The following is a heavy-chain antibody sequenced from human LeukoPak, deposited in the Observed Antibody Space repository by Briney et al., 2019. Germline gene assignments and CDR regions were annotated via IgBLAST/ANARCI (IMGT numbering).Heavy chain of an antibody. CDR2: TSDRGDYT. J-gene: IGHJ4*02. CDR1: GFTFTSYS. CDR3: ARKAQYNGHYPLDY. V-gene: IGHV3-23*01. D-gene: IGHD1-7*01. Sequence: GGSLRLSCGASGFTFTSYSMSWVRQAPGKGLEWVSGTSDRGDYTYYADSVKGRFTISRDSSKNTLFLQMNSLRAEDTALYFCARKAQYNGHYPLDYWGQGTLVTVSS.